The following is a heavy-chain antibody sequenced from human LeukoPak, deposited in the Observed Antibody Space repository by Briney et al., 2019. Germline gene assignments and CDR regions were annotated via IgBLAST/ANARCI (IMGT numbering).Heavy chain of an antibody. D-gene: IGHD6-19*01. Sequence: GGSLRLSCAVSGFTFSSYWMSWVRQAPGKGLEWVANIKQDGSEKYYVDSVKGRFTISRDNSKNTLYLQMNSLRAEDTAVYYCAKVAVAGIALRYWGQRTLVTVSS. J-gene: IGHJ4*02. CDR1: GFTFSSYW. CDR2: IKQDGSEK. CDR3: AKVAVAGIALRY. V-gene: IGHV3-7*03.